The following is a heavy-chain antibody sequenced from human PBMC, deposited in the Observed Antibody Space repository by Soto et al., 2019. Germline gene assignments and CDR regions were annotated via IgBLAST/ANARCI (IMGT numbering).Heavy chain of an antibody. V-gene: IGHV3-23*01. CDR1: GFTLSSYA. J-gene: IGHJ5*02. CDR2: ISGSGGST. CDR3: AKERGGIVVVPAAMNWFDP. D-gene: IGHD2-2*01. Sequence: GESLKISCAASGFTLSSYAKSWVRQAPGKGLEWDSAISGSGGSTYYADSVKGRFTISRDNSKNTLYLQMNSLRAEDTAVYYCAKERGGIVVVPAAMNWFDPLGQGTLVTVSS.